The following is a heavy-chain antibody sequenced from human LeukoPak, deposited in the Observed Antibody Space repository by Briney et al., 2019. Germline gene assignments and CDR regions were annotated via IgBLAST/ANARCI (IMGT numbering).Heavy chain of an antibody. CDR2: IYQSGST. V-gene: IGHV4-38-2*01. D-gene: IGHD2-8*01. CDR3: ARVARYCTNGVCPDYYFYYMDV. J-gene: IGHJ6*03. Sequence: KPSDTLSLTCVVSGYSISIGYYWGWIRQPPGKGPEWIGRIYQSGSTNYNPSLKSRVTISVDTSKNQFSLKLTSVTAADTAVYYCARVARYCTNGVCPDYYFYYMDVWGKGTTVTVSS. CDR1: GYSISIGYY.